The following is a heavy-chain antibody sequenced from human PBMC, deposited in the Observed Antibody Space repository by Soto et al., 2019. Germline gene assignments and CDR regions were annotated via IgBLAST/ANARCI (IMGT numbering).Heavy chain of an antibody. CDR1: GYTFTSYG. V-gene: IGHV1-18*01. D-gene: IGHD1-20*01. J-gene: IGHJ4*02. CDR3: THRPRPQGVQGINYFDY. CDR2: ISAYNGNT. Sequence: GASVKVSCKASGYTFTSYGISWVRQAPGQGLEWMGWISAYNGNTNYAQKLQGRVTITKDTSKNQVVLTMTNMDPVDTATYYCTHRPRPQGVQGINYFDYWGQGTLVTVSS.